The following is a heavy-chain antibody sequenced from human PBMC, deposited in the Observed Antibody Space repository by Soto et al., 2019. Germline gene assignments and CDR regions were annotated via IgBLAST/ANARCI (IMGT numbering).Heavy chain of an antibody. V-gene: IGHV3-33*01. CDR1: GFTFSSYG. CDR3: GRDVSGYSSPAAFDI. Sequence: GGSLRLSCASSGFTFSSYGMYWVRQAPGKGLEWVAVIWYDGSNNYYADSVKGRFTISRDNSNTTLYLQMNSLRAEDTAVYYCGRDVSGYSSPAAFDIWGQGTMVTVSS. J-gene: IGHJ3*02. CDR2: IWYDGSNN. D-gene: IGHD3-9*01.